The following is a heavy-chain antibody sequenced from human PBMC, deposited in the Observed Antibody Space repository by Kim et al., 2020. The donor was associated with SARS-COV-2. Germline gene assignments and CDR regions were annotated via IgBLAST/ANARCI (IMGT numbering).Heavy chain of an antibody. CDR3: ARDRGGLKHYMDV. Sequence: NPPLGSRVAISIDTSKNQFSLNLRSVTAADTALYYCARDRGGLKHYMDVWGKGTAVTISS. D-gene: IGHD3-10*01. V-gene: IGHV4-59*01. J-gene: IGHJ6*03.